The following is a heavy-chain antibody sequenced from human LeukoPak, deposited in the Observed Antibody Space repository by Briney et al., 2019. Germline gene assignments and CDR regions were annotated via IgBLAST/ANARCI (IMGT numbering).Heavy chain of an antibody. CDR3: ARENYDFLTHYFDY. D-gene: IGHD3-3*01. J-gene: IGHJ4*02. Sequence: GGSLRLSCAASGFTVSSKYMNWVRQAPGKGLEWVSYISSSSSTIYYADSVKGRFTISRDNAKNSLYLQMNSLRAEDTAVYYCARENYDFLTHYFDYWGQGTLVTVSS. CDR2: ISSSSSTI. V-gene: IGHV3-48*01. CDR1: GFTVSSKY.